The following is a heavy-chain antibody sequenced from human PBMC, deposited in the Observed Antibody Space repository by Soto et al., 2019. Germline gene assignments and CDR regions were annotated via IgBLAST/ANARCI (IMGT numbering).Heavy chain of an antibody. J-gene: IGHJ4*02. Sequence: SETLDLACTVSGASIDSSAYYWAWIRQPPGKGLEWIGSIFYSGTAYYNPSLAGRVSMSVDTSKNQFSLKLNSVSAADTADYFCARPGGDFVHPIDNWGPGTLVTVSS. CDR3: ARPGGDFVHPIDN. CDR2: IFYSGTA. D-gene: IGHD2-21*02. V-gene: IGHV4-39*01. CDR1: GASIDSSAYY.